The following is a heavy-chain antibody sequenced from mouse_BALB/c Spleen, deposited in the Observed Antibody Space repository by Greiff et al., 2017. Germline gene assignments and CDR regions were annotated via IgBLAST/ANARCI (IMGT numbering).Heavy chain of an antibody. CDR2: ISSGGST. V-gene: IGHV5-6-5*01. D-gene: IGHD1-1*01. CDR3: ARGFTTVGYYFDY. J-gene: IGHJ2*01. Sequence: DVKLVESGGGLVKPGGSLKLSCAASGFTFSSYAMSWVRQTPEKRLEWVASISSGGSTYYPDSVKGRFTISRDNARNILYLQMSSLRSEDTAMYYCARGFTTVGYYFDYWGQGTTLTVSS. CDR1: GFTFSSYA.